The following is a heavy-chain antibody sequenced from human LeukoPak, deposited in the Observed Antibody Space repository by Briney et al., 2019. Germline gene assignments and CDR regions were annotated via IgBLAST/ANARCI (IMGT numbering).Heavy chain of an antibody. CDR1: GGSISSGDYY. CDR3: ARASYGSGSSTDFDY. V-gene: IGHV4-30-4*01. Sequence: PSETLSLTCTVSGGSISSGDYYWSWIRQPPGKGLEWIAYIYHSGSTYYNPSLKSRVTISADKSKNQFSLKLSSVSVADTAVYFCARASYGSGSSTDFDYWGQGTLVSVSS. CDR2: IYHSGST. J-gene: IGHJ4*02. D-gene: IGHD3-10*01.